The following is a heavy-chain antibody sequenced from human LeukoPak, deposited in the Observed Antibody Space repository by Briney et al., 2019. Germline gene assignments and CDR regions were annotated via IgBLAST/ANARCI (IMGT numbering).Heavy chain of an antibody. J-gene: IGHJ4*02. D-gene: IGHD5-18*01. CDR2: INRDGSGI. V-gene: IGHV3-74*01. Sequence: ASLRLSCAASGFTFSTYWMHWVRQAPGKGLVWISRINRDGSGITYADSVKGRFTISRDNAKSILYLQMNSLRAEDTAVYYCANTGYNYEFDYWGQGTLVTVSS. CDR1: GFTFSTYW. CDR3: ANTGYNYEFDY.